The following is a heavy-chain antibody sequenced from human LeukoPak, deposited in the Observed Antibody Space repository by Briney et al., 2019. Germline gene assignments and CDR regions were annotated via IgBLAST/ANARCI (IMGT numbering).Heavy chain of an antibody. V-gene: IGHV3-23*01. J-gene: IGHJ4*02. Sequence: GGSLRLSCTASGFTFNTYAMSWVRQAPGKGLEWVSAVCSSGENTYYADSVKGRFTISRDNSKNTLYLQMNSLRADDTAVYFCAKFDYYASRGSYRATHPFDYGGQGTLVTVSS. CDR2: VCSSGENT. D-gene: IGHD3-22*01. CDR3: AKFDYYASRGSYRATHPFDY. CDR1: GFTFNTYA.